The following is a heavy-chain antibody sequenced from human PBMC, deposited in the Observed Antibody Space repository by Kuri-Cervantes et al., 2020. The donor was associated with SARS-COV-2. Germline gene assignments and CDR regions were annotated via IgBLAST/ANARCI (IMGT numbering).Heavy chain of an antibody. V-gene: IGHV4-38-2*01. CDR2: IYHSGST. CDR1: GYSISSGYY. Sequence: SETLSLTCAVSGYSISSGYYWGWIRQPPGKGLEWIGSIYHSGSTYYNPSLKSRVTISVDTSKNQFSLKLSSVTAADTAVYYCARDVYHYDSSGYVNNDAFDIWGQGTMVTVSS. CDR3: ARDVYHYDSSGYVNNDAFDI. D-gene: IGHD3-22*01. J-gene: IGHJ3*02.